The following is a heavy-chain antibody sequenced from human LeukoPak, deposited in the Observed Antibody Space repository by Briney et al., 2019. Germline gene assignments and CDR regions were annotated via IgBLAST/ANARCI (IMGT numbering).Heavy chain of an antibody. J-gene: IGHJ4*02. D-gene: IGHD6-25*01. CDR2: VDPSDSNT. CDR3: AKGAAAGGCDY. Sequence: GESLKISCKGSGYTFRSYWISWVRQMPGKGLEWVGRVDPSDSNTNYGPAFQGHVTISAGKSKNTVYLQWSSLKASDTAMYFCAKGAAAGGCDYWGRGTLVTVSS. V-gene: IGHV5-10-1*01. CDR1: GYTFRSYW.